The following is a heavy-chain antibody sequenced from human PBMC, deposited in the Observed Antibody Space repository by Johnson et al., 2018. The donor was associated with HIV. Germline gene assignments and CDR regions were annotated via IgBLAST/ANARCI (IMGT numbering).Heavy chain of an antibody. CDR1: GFTFSTYG. CDR3: ARTRHYYEAFDI. Sequence: QMLLVESGGGVVQPGRSLRLSCAASGFTFSTYGMHWVRQAPGKGLEWVAVISYDGTNKYYADSVKGRFTISRDNSKNTLYLQMNSLRAEDTAVYYCARTRHYYEAFDIGGQGTMVTVSS. J-gene: IGHJ3*02. V-gene: IGHV3-30*03. CDR2: ISYDGTNK. D-gene: IGHD3-10*01.